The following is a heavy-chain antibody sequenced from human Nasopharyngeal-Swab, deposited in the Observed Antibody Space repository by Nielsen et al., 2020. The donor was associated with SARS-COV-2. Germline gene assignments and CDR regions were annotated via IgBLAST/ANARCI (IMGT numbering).Heavy chain of an antibody. J-gene: IGHJ6*02. V-gene: IGHV3-13*04. CDR1: GFTFSSYA. CDR3: ARDLYSSGGKYYYYGMDV. Sequence: GGSLRLSCAASGFTFSSYAMSWVRQATGKGLEWVSAIGTAGDTYYPGSVKGRFTISRENAKNSLYLQMNSLRAGDTAVYYCARDLYSSGGKYYYYGMDVWGQGTTVTVSS. D-gene: IGHD6-19*01. CDR2: IGTAGDT.